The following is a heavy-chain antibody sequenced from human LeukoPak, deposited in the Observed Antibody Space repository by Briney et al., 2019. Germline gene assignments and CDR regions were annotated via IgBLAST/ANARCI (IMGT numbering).Heavy chain of an antibody. CDR1: GGTFSSYA. CDR2: INPIFGTA. J-gene: IGHJ3*02. D-gene: IGHD2-15*01. CDR3: ARDRIIVSSRVSDAFDI. V-gene: IGHV1-69*05. Sequence: SVKVSCKASGGTFSSYAISWVRQAPGQGLEWMGGINPIFGTANYAQKFQGRVTITTDESTSTAYMELSSLRSEDTAVYYCARDRIIVSSRVSDAFDIWGQGTMVTVSS.